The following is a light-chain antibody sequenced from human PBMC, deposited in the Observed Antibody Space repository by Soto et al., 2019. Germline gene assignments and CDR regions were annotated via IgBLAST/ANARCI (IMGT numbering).Light chain of an antibody. CDR2: KAS. CDR3: QQLHGYPIP. CDR1: QSISSW. J-gene: IGKJ5*01. V-gene: IGKV1-5*03. Sequence: IPMTQSPSTLSASVGDRFTITCRASQSISSWLAWYQQKPGKAHQLLIYKASSLESGVPSRFCGSGSGTEFTLTISSLQPDDFATYYCQQLHGYPIPFGQGTRLEI.